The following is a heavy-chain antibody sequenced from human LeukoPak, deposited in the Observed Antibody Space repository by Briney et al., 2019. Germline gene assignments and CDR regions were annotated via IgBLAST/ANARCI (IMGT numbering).Heavy chain of an antibody. CDR2: IWYDGSNK. D-gene: IGHD1-14*01. V-gene: IGHV3-33*06. CDR1: GFTFSSYG. CDR3: AKRNGRNGGYFDY. Sequence: PGGSLRLSCAASGFTFSSYGMHWVRQAPGKGLEWVAVIWYDGSNKYYADSVKGRFTISRDNSKNTLYLQMNSLRAEDTAVYYCAKRNGRNGGYFDYWGQGTLVTVSS. J-gene: IGHJ4*02.